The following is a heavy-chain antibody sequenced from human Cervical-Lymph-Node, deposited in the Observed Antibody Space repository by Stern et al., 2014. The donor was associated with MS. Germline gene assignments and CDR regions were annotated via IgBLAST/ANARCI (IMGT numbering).Heavy chain of an antibody. D-gene: IGHD2-8*01. V-gene: IGHV1-8*01. J-gene: IGHJ6*02. CDR2: MNPDSGDT. Sequence: QVQLVQSGAEVKKPGASVKVSCKASGYTFTSYDINWVRQATGQGLEWMGWMNPDSGDTGYAQKFQGRVTMTRNTSINVDYMEHSSLTSDDTAVYYCARGETRLMVFARSRYYGMDVLGQGTTVTVSS. CDR1: GYTFTSYD. CDR3: ARGETRLMVFARSRYYGMDV.